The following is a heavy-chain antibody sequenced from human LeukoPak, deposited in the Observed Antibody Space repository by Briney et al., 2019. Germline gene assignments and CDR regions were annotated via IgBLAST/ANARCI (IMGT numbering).Heavy chain of an antibody. CDR2: IWYDGSNK. V-gene: IGHV3-33*01. CDR1: GFTFSSYG. D-gene: IGHD5-24*01. Sequence: GGSLRLSCAASGFTFSSYGMHWVRQAPGKGLEWVAVIWYDGSNKYYADSVKGRFTISRDNSKNTLYLQMNSLRAEDTAVYYCARDRSGDGYNYGGAFDIWGQGTMVTVSS. CDR3: ARDRSGDGYNYGGAFDI. J-gene: IGHJ3*02.